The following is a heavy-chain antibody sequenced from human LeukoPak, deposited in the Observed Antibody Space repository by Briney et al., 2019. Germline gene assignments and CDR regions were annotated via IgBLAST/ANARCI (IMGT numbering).Heavy chain of an antibody. J-gene: IGHJ4*02. D-gene: IGHD5-18*01. V-gene: IGHV3-7*01. Sequence: PGGSLRLSCAASGFIFSSYWMSWVRQAPGKGLEWVANIKQDGSEKSYVASVKGRFTISRDNAKNSLHLQMNSLRAEDTAVYYCARERGQGYSYGYGDYWGQGTLVTVSS. CDR3: ARERGQGYSYGYGDY. CDR1: GFIFSSYW. CDR2: IKQDGSEK.